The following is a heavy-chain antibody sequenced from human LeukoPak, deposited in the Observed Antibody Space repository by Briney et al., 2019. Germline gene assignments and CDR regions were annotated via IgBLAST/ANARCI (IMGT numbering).Heavy chain of an antibody. CDR2: INDSGST. J-gene: IGHJ6*02. CDR3: ARGRKISTVSRYYYYGMDV. V-gene: IGHV4-34*01. D-gene: IGHD3-10*01. CDR1: SGSFKYYY. Sequence: KPSETLSLTCAVSSGSFKYYYWSWIRQPPGKGLEWIGEINDSGSTNYNPSLKGRVTISVDMSRKRFSLKFASVTAADTAVYYCARGRKISTVSRYYYYGMDVCGQGTTVTVSS.